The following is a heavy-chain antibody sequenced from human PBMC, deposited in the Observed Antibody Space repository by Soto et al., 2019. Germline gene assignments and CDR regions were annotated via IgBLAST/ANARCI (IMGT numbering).Heavy chain of an antibody. D-gene: IGHD3-22*01. CDR1: GYTFTSYA. CDR2: INAGNGNT. Sequence: VASVKVSCKASGYTFTSYAMHWVRQAPGQRLELMGWINAGNGNTKYSQKFQGRVTITRDTSASTAYMELSSLRSEDTAVYYCARSYYDSSGYYEIDYWGQGTLVTVYS. J-gene: IGHJ4*02. V-gene: IGHV1-3*01. CDR3: ARSYYDSSGYYEIDY.